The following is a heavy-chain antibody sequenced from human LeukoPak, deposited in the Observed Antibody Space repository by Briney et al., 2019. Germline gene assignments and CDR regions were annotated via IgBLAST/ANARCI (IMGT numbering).Heavy chain of an antibody. CDR2: IYYDGST. J-gene: IGHJ4*02. Sequence: PSQTLSLTCTVSGGSISSGNYYWTWIRQHPGKGLEWIGYIYYDGSTYYTPSLRGRLLISVDTSKNQFSLKLSSVTAADTAVYYCARRYCSGGSCYSASDYWGQGTLVTVSS. V-gene: IGHV4-31*03. D-gene: IGHD2-15*01. CDR1: GGSISSGNYY. CDR3: ARRYCSGGSCYSASDY.